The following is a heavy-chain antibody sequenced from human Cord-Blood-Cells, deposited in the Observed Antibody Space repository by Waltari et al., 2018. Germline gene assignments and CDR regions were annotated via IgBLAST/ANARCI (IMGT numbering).Heavy chain of an antibody. V-gene: IGHV3-53*02. CDR3: ARDPDYCSSTSCYTS. CDR2: IYSGGST. Sequence: EVQLVETGGGLIQPGGSLRLSCAASGFTVSGNYMSWVRQAPGKGLEWVSVIYSGGSTYYADSVKGRFTISRDNSKNTLYLQMNSLRAEDTAVYYCARDPDYCSSTSCYTSWGQGTLVTVSS. J-gene: IGHJ5*02. CDR1: GFTVSGNY. D-gene: IGHD2-2*02.